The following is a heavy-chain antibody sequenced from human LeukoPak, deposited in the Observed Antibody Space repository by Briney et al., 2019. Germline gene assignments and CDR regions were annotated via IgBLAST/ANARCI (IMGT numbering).Heavy chain of an antibody. CDR1: GYTFTSYA. CDR3: ARAYQRLGELSLPDY. J-gene: IGHJ4*02. V-gene: IGHV7-4-1*02. CDR2: INPNTGNP. Sequence: GASVKVSCKASGYTFTSYAMNWVRQAPGQGLEWMGWINPNTGNPTYAQGLTGRFVFSLDTSVSTAYLQITSLKADDTAVYHCARAYQRLGELSLPDYWGQGTLVTVSS. D-gene: IGHD3-16*02.